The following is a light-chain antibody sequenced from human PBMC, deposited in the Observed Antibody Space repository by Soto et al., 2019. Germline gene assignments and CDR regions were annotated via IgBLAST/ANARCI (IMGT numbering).Light chain of an antibody. CDR1: QSVSNW. CDR2: EGS. CDR3: QPYDTHSRA. Sequence: DIPMTQSPSALSASVGDRVTITCRASQSVSNWLAWYRQKPVEAPKLLIHEGSTLQWGVPSSFSGSGSGTEFTLTISSRQSADSATFYFQPYDTHSRAFGQGTNVEVK. J-gene: IGKJ1*01. V-gene: IGKV1-5*03.